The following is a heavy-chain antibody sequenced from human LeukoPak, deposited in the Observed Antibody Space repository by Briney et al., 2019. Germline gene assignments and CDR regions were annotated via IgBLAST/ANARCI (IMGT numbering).Heavy chain of an antibody. CDR1: GYTFTSYG. Sequence: ASVKVSCKSSGYTFTSYGITWVRQAPGQGLEWMGWMNPNSGNTGYAQKFQGRVTITRNTSISTAYMELSSLRSEDTAVYYCARGKVVPAAIGLFYYYYMDVWGKGTTVTVSS. J-gene: IGHJ6*03. CDR2: MNPNSGNT. D-gene: IGHD2-2*01. CDR3: ARGKVVPAAIGLFYYYYMDV. V-gene: IGHV1-8*03.